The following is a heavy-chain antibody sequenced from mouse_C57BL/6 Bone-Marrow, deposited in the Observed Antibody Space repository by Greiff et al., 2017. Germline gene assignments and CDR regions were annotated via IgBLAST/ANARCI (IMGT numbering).Heavy chain of an antibody. CDR2: IYPRDGST. Sequence: VQLVESGPELVKPGASVKLSCKASGYTFTSYDINWVKQRPGQGLEWIGWIYPRDGSTKYNEKFKGKATLAVDTSSSTAYMELNSLTSEDSAVYFCARGGFAYWGQGTLVTVSA. V-gene: IGHV1-85*01. CDR3: ARGGFAY. CDR1: GYTFTSYD. J-gene: IGHJ3*01.